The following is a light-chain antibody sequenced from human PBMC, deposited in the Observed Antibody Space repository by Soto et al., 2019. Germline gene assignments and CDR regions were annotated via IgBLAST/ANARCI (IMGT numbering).Light chain of an antibody. Sequence: EIVLTQSPGTLSLSPGERATLSCRASQSVSSSYLAWYQQKPGQAPRLLIYGASSRATGIPDRFSGSGSGTDFTLTISRLGPEDFAVYYCQQYGSLGTFGPGTKVDIK. CDR2: GAS. V-gene: IGKV3-20*01. CDR3: QQYGSLGT. CDR1: QSVSSSY. J-gene: IGKJ3*01.